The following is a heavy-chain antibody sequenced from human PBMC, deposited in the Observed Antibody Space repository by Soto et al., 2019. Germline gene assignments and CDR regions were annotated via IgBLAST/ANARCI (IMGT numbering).Heavy chain of an antibody. CDR2: ISNTGSYI. V-gene: IGHV3-21*01. CDR3: TRAPYSNTWEPRDNWFDP. CDR1: GFTFSSYS. Sequence: GGSLRLSCAASGFTFSSYSMNWVRQAPGKGLEWVSYISNTGSYIFYADSVRGRFTISRDNARNSLYLQMNSLRAEDTAVYYCTRAPYSNTWEPRDNWFDPWGQGTLVTVSS. D-gene: IGHD6-13*01. J-gene: IGHJ5*02.